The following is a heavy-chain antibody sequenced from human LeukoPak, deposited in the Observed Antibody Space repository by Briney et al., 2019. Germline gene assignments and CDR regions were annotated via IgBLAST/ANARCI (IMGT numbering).Heavy chain of an antibody. CDR2: ITSGGTT. V-gene: IGHV3-15*01. J-gene: IGHJ4*02. Sequence: GGSLRLSCEASGFTFTYAWMNWVRQAPGKGPEWVGHITSGGTTDYAAPVKGRFTISREDSKNTVYPQMNSLKMEDTAMYYCIADVPTLDTQLDYWGQGTLVTVSS. CDR3: IADVPTLDTQLDY. CDR1: GFTFTYAW. D-gene: IGHD4-23*01.